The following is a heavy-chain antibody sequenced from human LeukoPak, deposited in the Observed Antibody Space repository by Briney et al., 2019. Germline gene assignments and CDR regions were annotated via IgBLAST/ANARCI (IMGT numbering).Heavy chain of an antibody. CDR3: ARAYYGDGTFDY. Sequence: SETLSLTCTVSGGSISSYYWSWIRQPPGKGLEWIGYIYHSGSTNYNPSLKSRVTISVDTSKNQFSLKLSSVTAADTAMYYCARAYYGDGTFDYWGQGTLATVSS. D-gene: IGHD4-17*01. CDR1: GGSISSYY. V-gene: IGHV4-59*01. CDR2: IYHSGST. J-gene: IGHJ4*02.